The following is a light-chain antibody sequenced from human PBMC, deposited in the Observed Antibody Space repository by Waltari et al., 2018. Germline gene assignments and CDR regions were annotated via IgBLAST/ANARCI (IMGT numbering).Light chain of an antibody. CDR2: DSY. CDR3: WLAFMRGVV. CDR1: TGTVTSSHY. V-gene: IGLV7-46*01. Sequence: QAVVTQEPSLTVSPGGTVTLTCGSSTGTVTSSHYPYWVQQKPGQAPRTLIYDSYMKTAGTPSRFSGSRIGGKAALTLSGAQAEDEADYYCWLAFMRGVVYGGGTKLAVL. J-gene: IGLJ2*01.